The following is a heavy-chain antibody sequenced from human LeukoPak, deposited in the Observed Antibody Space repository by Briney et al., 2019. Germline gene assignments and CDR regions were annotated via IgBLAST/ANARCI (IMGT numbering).Heavy chain of an antibody. D-gene: IGHD1-1*01. V-gene: IGHV1-18*01. CDR2: ISTYNGNT. Sequence: GASVKVSCKSYGYTSSSYGISWMRQAPGQGREWMGWISTYNGNTNYAQEFQGRVTMSTDASTSTAYMEVRSLRSDDTAVSYCARDVPGSIGTTARFDPWGQGTLVTVSS. J-gene: IGHJ5*02. CDR1: GYTSSSYG. CDR3: ARDVPGSIGTTARFDP.